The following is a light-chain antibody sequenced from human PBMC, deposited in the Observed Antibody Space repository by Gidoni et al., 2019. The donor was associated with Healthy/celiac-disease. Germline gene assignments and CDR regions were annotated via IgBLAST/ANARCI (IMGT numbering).Light chain of an antibody. CDR3: QQYGSSPPYT. V-gene: IGKV3-20*01. J-gene: IGKJ2*01. Sequence: EIVLTQSPVTLALSPGERATLSCRASQSVSSSYLAWYQQKPGQPPRLLIYGSSSRATGPPDRFSGSWSGTDFTLTISRLEPEYSVLYYCQQYGSSPPYTFGQGTKLEIK. CDR1: QSVSSSY. CDR2: GSS.